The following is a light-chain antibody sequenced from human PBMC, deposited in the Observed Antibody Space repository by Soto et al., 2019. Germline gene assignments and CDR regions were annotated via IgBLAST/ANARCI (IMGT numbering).Light chain of an antibody. CDR2: DAS. J-gene: IGKJ4*01. Sequence: EIVLTQSPATLSLSPGERASLYCRASQSVRSHLGWYQQKPGQAPRLLIYDASNRATGIPDRFTGSGSGTDFTLTISSLEPEDFAVYYCQQRRDWLLTFGGGTRVEI. V-gene: IGKV3-11*01. CDR1: QSVRSH. CDR3: QQRRDWLLT.